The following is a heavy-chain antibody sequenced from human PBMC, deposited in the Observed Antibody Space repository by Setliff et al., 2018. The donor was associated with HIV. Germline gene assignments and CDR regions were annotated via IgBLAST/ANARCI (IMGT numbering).Heavy chain of an antibody. CDR2: ITIGSGGAI. J-gene: IGHJ6*02. D-gene: IGHD3-3*01. CDR1: GFTFRNYQ. Sequence: PGGSLRLSCAASGFTFRNYQMNWVHQAPGKGLEWVSSITIGSGGAIDYADSVQGRFTISRDNSKNSLYLQMNSLRVEDTAVYYCARDYLYYNLYNGSPVYGMDVWGQGTTVTVSS. V-gene: IGHV3-21*01. CDR3: ARDYLYYNLYNGSPVYGMDV.